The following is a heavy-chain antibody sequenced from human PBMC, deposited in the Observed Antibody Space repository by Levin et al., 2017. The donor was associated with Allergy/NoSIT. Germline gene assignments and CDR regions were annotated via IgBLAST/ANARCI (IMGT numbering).Heavy chain of an antibody. Sequence: PGGSLRLSCAASGFTFSSYAMSWVRQAPGKGLEWVSAISGSGGSTYYADSVKGRFTISRDNSKNTLYLQMNSLRAEDTAVYYCAKDRNYDFGSGYYGLDPWGQGTLVTVSS. V-gene: IGHV3-23*01. CDR2: ISGSGGST. D-gene: IGHD3-3*01. J-gene: IGHJ5*02. CDR3: AKDRNYDFGSGYYGLDP. CDR1: GFTFSSYA.